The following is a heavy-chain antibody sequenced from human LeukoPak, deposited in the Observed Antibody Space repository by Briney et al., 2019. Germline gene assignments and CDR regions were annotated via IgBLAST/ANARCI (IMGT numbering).Heavy chain of an antibody. V-gene: IGHV2-5*02. CDR1: GFSLSTSGVG. J-gene: IGHJ2*01. CDR2: IYWVDDK. Sequence: SGPTLVKPTQTLTLTCTFSGFSLSTSGVGVGWIRQPPGKALEWLALIYWVDDKRYSPSLKSRLTITKDTSKNQVVLTMTNMDPVDTATYYCAHALGYCSGGSCYGWYFDLWGRGTLVTVSS. CDR3: AHALGYCSGGSCYGWYFDL. D-gene: IGHD2-15*01.